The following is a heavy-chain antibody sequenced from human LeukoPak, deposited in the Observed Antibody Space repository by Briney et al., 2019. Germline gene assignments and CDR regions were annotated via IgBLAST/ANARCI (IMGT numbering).Heavy chain of an antibody. Sequence: SETLSLTCTVSGGSISSGGYYWSWIRQHPGKGLEWIGYIYYRGSTYYNPSLKSRVTISVDTTKNQFSLKLSSVTAADTAVYYCARAVDSGYHIDHWGQGTLVTVSS. V-gene: IGHV4-31*03. CDR2: IYYRGST. D-gene: IGHD5-12*01. CDR3: ARAVDSGYHIDH. J-gene: IGHJ4*02. CDR1: GGSISSGGYY.